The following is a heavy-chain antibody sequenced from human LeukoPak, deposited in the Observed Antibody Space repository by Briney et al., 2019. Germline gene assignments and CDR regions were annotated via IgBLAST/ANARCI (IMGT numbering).Heavy chain of an antibody. V-gene: IGHV3-43*01. CDR1: GFTFDDYT. CDR3: AKDMGANYGGNLMDV. CDR2: ISWDGGST. D-gene: IGHD4-23*01. J-gene: IGHJ6*03. Sequence: EGSLRLSCAASGFTFDDYTMHWVRQAPGKGLEWVSLISWDGGSTYYADSVKGRFTISRDNSKNSLYLQMNSLRTEDTALYYCAKDMGANYGGNLMDVWGKGTTVTVSS.